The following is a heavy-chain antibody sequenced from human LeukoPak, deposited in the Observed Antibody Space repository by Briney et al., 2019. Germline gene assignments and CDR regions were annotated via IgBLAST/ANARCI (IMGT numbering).Heavy chain of an antibody. CDR2: ITDRGGT. V-gene: IGHV4-34*01. Sequence: SETLSLTCAVSGGSVSGYSWSWIRQPPRKGLEWIGDITDRGGTSYTPSLKSRVTISLDTSKNQFSLHLTSVTAADTAVYFCARVPDWEPIDKWGQGTLVTVSS. D-gene: IGHD1-26*01. CDR1: GGSVSGYS. J-gene: IGHJ4*02. CDR3: ARVPDWEPIDK.